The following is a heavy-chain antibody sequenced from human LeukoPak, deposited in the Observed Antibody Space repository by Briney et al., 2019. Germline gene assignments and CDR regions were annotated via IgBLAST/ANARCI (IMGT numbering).Heavy chain of an antibody. Sequence: SETLSLTCTVSGGSISSSSYYWGWLRQPPGKGLEWIGSIYYSGSTYYNPSLKSRVTISVDTSKNQFSLKLSSVTAADTAVYYCARGQWLPVYDFWGQGILVTVSS. V-gene: IGHV4-39*07. J-gene: IGHJ4*02. D-gene: IGHD3-22*01. CDR3: ARGQWLPVYDF. CDR2: IYYSGST. CDR1: GGSISSSSYY.